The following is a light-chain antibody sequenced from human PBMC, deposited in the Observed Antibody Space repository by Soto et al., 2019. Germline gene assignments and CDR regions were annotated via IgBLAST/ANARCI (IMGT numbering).Light chain of an antibody. V-gene: IGKV3-20*01. J-gene: IGKJ1*01. CDR1: QSVNNW. Sequence: EIVLTQSPATLSLSPGERVTLSCRASQSVNNWLAWYQQKPGQAPRLLIYGTSNRATGIPDKFSGSGSGTDFTLTISRLEPEDLAVYYCHQYHTSPLMFGQGTKVDIK. CDR2: GTS. CDR3: HQYHTSPLM.